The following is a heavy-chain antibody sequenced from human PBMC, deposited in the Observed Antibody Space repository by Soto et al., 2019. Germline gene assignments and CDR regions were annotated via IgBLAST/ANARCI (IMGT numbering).Heavy chain of an antibody. J-gene: IGHJ5*02. CDR2: IIPILGIA. CDR1: GGTFSSYT. CDR3: ARGSMVRGVQTNWFDP. V-gene: IGHV1-69*02. D-gene: IGHD3-10*01. Sequence: QVQLVQSGAEVKKPGSSVKVSCKASGGTFSSYTISWVRQAPGQGLEWMGRIIPILGIANYAQKFQGRVTITADKSTSTAYMELSCLRSEDTAVYYCARGSMVRGVQTNWFDPWGQGTLVTVSS.